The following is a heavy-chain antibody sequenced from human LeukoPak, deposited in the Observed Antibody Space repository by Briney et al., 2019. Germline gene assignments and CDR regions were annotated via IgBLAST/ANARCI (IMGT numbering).Heavy chain of an antibody. J-gene: IGHJ5*02. D-gene: IGHD6-13*01. CDR2: IYHSGST. V-gene: IGHV4-30-2*01. CDR1: GGSISSGGYS. Sequence: SETLSLTCAVSGGSISSGGYSWSWIRQPPGKGLEWIEYIYHSGSTYYNPSLKSRVTISVDRSKNQFSLKLSSVTAADTAVYYCARANTGYSRIWFDPWGQGTLVTVSS. CDR3: ARANTGYSRIWFDP.